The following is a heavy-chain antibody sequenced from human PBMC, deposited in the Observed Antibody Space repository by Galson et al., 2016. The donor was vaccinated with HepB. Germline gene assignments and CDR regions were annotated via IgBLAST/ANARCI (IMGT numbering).Heavy chain of an antibody. J-gene: IGHJ5*01. V-gene: IGHV3-23*01. D-gene: IGHD2-21*01. CDR3: AKDGEGLIVDLLDS. CDR2: ISGRDGST. Sequence: SLRLSCADSGFISSNYVLTRVRQAPGKGREWVASISGRDGSTNYADSVKGRVTSSRDNSKNPLYLQMNSLSDDDRAVYYCAKDGEGLIVDLLDSWGQGTLVTVSS. CDR1: GFISSNYV.